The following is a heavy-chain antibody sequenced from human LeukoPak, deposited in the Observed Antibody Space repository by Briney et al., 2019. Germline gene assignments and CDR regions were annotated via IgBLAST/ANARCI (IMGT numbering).Heavy chain of an antibody. CDR3: AREHYGPPDAFDI. CDR1: GFTFSSYS. V-gene: IGHV3-21*01. CDR2: ISSSSSYI. D-gene: IGHD3-16*01. J-gene: IGHJ3*02. Sequence: AGGSLRLSCAASGFTFSSYSMNWVSQAPGKGLEWVSSISSSSSYIYYADSVEGRFTISRDNAKNSLYLQMNSLRAEDTAAYYCAREHYGPPDAFDIWGQGTMVTVSS.